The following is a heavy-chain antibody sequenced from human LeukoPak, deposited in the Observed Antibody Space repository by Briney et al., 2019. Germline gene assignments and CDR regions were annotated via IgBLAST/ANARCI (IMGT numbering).Heavy chain of an antibody. D-gene: IGHD1-26*01. CDR3: ARGGGSYYTEYFQH. V-gene: IGHV4-4*07. J-gene: IGHJ1*01. CDR2: IYTSGST. Sequence: KPSETLSLTCTVSGGSISSYYWSWILQPAGKGLEWIGRIYTSGSTNYNPSLKSRVTMSVDTSKNQFSLKLSSVTAADTAVYYCARGGGSYYTEYFQHWGQGTLVTVSS. CDR1: GGSISSYY.